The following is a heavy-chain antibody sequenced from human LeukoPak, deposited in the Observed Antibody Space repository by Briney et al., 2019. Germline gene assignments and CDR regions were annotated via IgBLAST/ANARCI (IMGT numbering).Heavy chain of an antibody. CDR2: IYVTGTT. D-gene: IGHD5-12*01. J-gene: IGHJ1*01. CDR1: GGSISTNY. V-gene: IGHV4-4*07. CDR3: ARGGPDLAREYFQY. Sequence: PSETLSLTCTVSGGSISTNYWNWIRQPAGKGLEWIGRIYVTGTTYYNPSLKSRLTMSVDASRNQFFLNLSSVTAADTAVYYRARGGPDLAREYFQYWGQGTLVTVS.